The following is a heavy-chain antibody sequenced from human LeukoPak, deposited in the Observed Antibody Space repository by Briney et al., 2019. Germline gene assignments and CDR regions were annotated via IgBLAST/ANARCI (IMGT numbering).Heavy chain of an antibody. D-gene: IGHD1-1*01. J-gene: IGHJ5*02. CDR3: AREGNWNGGGAITYNWFDP. Sequence: ASVKVSCKASGYTFTGYYMHWVRQAPGQGLEWMGIINPSGGSTSYAQKFQGRVTMTRDTSTSTVYMELSSLRSEDTAVYYCAREGNWNGGGAITYNWFDPWGQGTLVTVSS. V-gene: IGHV1-46*01. CDR2: INPSGGST. CDR1: GYTFTGYY.